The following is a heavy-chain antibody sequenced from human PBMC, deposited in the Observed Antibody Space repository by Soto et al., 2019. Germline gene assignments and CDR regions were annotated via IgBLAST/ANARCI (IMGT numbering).Heavy chain of an antibody. J-gene: IGHJ4*02. Sequence: SLRLSCAASGFTFDDYAMHWVRQAPGKGLEWVSGISWNSGSIGYADSVKGRFTISRDNAKNSLYLQMNSLRAEDTALYYCATDSSGYYYFDYWGQGTLVTVSS. CDR1: GFTFDDYA. CDR2: ISWNSGSI. D-gene: IGHD3-22*01. CDR3: ATDSSGYYYFDY. V-gene: IGHV3-9*01.